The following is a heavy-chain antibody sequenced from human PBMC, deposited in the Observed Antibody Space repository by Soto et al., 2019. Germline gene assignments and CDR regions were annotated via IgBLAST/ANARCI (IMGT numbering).Heavy chain of an antibody. V-gene: IGHV3-30*18. CDR2: ISYDGSNK. J-gene: IGHJ4*02. CDR3: AKDIVRYTYGACDY. D-gene: IGHD5-18*01. CDR1: GFTFNTYG. Sequence: QVQLVESGGAVVQPGKSLRLSCAASGFTFNTYGMYWVRQAPGKGLEWVAAISYDGSNKYHADSVKGRFTISRDNSKNTLYLQRNSLRVEDTAVYYCAKDIVRYTYGACDYWGQGALVTVSS.